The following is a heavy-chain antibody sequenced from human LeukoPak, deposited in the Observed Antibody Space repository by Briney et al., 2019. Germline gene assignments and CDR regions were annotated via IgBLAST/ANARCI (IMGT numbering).Heavy chain of an antibody. Sequence: QPGGSLRLSCAVSGFNFDDYAMHWVRQAPGRGLEWVSGINWKTGNGIYADSVKGRFTISRDNAKNSLYLQMSSLRAEDTALYYCTRRAARWQFDLWGRGTPLTVSS. CDR3: TRRAARWQFDL. CDR1: GFNFDDYA. CDR2: INWKTGNG. D-gene: IGHD5-24*01. V-gene: IGHV3-9*01. J-gene: IGHJ2*01.